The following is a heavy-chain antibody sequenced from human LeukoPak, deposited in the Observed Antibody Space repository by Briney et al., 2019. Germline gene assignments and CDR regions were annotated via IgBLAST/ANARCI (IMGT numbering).Heavy chain of an antibody. J-gene: IGHJ4*02. CDR3: ARDIGYCSSTSCYGPSFYFDY. D-gene: IGHD2-2*03. CDR2: IYYSGST. Sequence: PSETLSLTCTVSGGSISSYYWSWIRQPPGKGLEWIGYIYYSGSTNYNPSLKSRVTISVDTSKNQFSLKLSSVTAADTAVYYCARDIGYCSSTSCYGPSFYFDYWGQGTLVTVSS. CDR1: GGSISSYY. V-gene: IGHV4-59*01.